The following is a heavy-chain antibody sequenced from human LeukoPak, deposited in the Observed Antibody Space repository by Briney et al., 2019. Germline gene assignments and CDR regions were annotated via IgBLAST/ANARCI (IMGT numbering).Heavy chain of an antibody. J-gene: IGHJ4*02. CDR1: GLTFTNAW. V-gene: IGHV3-15*04. CDR2: IASKTDGGTT. CDR3: TTGIRGD. Sequence: PGGSLRLSCAASGLTFTNAWMNWVRQAPGKGLEWVGRIASKTDGGTTDYAAPVKGRFTISRDDSKNTLFLQMSSLKTEDTAVYYCTTGIRGDCGQGTLVTVSS.